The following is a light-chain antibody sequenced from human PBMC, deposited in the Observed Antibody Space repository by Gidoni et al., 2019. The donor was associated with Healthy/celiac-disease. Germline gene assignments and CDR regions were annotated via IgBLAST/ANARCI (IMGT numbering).Light chain of an antibody. CDR3: QQYYSTPRT. CDR2: WAS. Sequence: DIVMTQSPDSLAVSLGERATINCKSSQSVLYSSNNKNYLAWYQQKPGQPPKRLIYWASNRESGVPDRFSGSGSGTDFTLTISSLQAEDVAVYYCQQYYSTPRTFGQGTKVEIK. CDR1: QSVLYSSNNKNY. V-gene: IGKV4-1*01. J-gene: IGKJ1*01.